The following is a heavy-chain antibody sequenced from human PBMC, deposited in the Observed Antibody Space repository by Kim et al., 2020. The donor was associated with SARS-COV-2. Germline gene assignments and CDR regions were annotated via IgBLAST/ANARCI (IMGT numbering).Heavy chain of an antibody. CDR3: ARDRGGFGVPMGAFDI. CDR1: GGSISSYS. D-gene: IGHD3-3*01. Sequence: SETLSLTCTVSGGSISSYSWSWIRQPPGKGLDWIGYIYYSGSTNYNPSLKSRVTISVDTSKNQFSLKLSSVTAADTAVYYCARDRGGFGVPMGAFDIWGQGTMVTVSS. V-gene: IGHV4-59*13. CDR2: IYYSGST. J-gene: IGHJ3*02.